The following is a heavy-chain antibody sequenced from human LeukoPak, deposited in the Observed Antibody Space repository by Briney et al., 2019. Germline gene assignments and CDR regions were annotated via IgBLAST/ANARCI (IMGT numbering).Heavy chain of an antibody. D-gene: IGHD3-22*01. CDR1: GFTFSSYA. CDR3: AKGNGGYYYDSTGYRDGYFDY. V-gene: IGHV3-23*01. Sequence: PGGSLRLSCAASGFTFSSYAMSWVRQAPGKGLEWVSAMSGSGGSTYYADSVKGRFTISRDNSKNTLYLQMNSLRAEDTAVYYCAKGNGGYYYDSTGYRDGYFDYWGQGALVTVSS. J-gene: IGHJ4*02. CDR2: MSGSGGST.